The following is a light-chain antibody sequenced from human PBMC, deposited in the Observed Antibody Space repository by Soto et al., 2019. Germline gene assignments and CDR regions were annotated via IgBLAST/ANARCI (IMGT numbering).Light chain of an antibody. CDR1: SSDVGGYSY. CDR3: CSYAGGSYV. V-gene: IGLV2-11*01. CDR2: DVS. J-gene: IGLJ1*01. Sequence: QSVLTQPRSVSGSPGQSVTISCTETSSDVGGYSYVSWYQQHPGKAPKPMIYDVSERPSGVPDRFSGSKSGNTASLSISGLQAEDEADYYCCSYAGGSYVFGTGTKVTVL.